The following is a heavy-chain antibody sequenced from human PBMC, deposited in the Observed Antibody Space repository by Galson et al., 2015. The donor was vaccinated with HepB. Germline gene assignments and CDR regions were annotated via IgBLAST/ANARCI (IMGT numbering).Heavy chain of an antibody. CDR3: AKHRYCSSTSCYDYYYYGMDV. Sequence: LRLSCAASGFTFSSYAMSWVRQAPGKGLEWVSAISGSGGSTYYADSVKGRFTISRDNSKNTLYLQMNSLRAEDTAVYYCAKHRYCSSTSCYDYYYYGMDVWGQGTTVTVSS. V-gene: IGHV3-23*01. J-gene: IGHJ6*02. CDR2: ISGSGGST. CDR1: GFTFSSYA. D-gene: IGHD2-2*01.